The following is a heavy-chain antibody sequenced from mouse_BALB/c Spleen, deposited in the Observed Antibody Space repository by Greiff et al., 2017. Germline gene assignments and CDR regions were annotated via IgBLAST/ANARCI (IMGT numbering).Heavy chain of an antibody. J-gene: IGHJ2*01. CDR3: ARYSRDYCDD. CDR1: GFNFKDYY. D-gene: IGHD2-12*01. V-gene: IGHV14-1*02. Sequence: VQLQQSGAELVRPGASVKLSCKASGFNFKDYYMHWVKQRPEQGLEWIGWIDPENGNTIYDPKFQGKASITADTSSNTAYLQLSSLTSEDTAVYYGARYSRDYCDDWGEGTTLTVSS. CDR2: IDPENGNT.